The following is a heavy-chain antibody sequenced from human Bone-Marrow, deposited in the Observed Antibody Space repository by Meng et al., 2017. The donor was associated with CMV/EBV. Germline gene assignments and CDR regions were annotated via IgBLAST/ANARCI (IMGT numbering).Heavy chain of an antibody. J-gene: IGHJ4*01. CDR1: GISVDDKY. CDR3: TTDYSRTSGWYVLAH. V-gene: IGHV3-66*02. Sequence: GGSLRLSCAASGISVDDKYMSWVRQTPGKGLEWVSLVYRNGSTSYADSVKGRFTISRDTFTNMLYLQMDSLRPEDAAIYYCTTDYSRTSGWYVLAHWGHGTRVTVSS. D-gene: IGHD6-19*01. CDR2: VYRNGST.